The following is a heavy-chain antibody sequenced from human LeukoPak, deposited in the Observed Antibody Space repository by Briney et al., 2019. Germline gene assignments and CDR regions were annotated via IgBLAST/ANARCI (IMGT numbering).Heavy chain of an antibody. CDR1: GGSISSSSYY. V-gene: IGHV4-39*02. Sequence: SETLSLTCTVSGGSISSSSYYWGWIRQPPGKGLEWIGSIYYSGSTCYNPSLKSRVTISVDTSKNQFSLKLSSVTAADTAVYYCARDFSGSIHYDYWGQGTLVTVSS. CDR2: IYYSGST. CDR3: ARDFSGSIHYDY. J-gene: IGHJ4*02. D-gene: IGHD3-10*01.